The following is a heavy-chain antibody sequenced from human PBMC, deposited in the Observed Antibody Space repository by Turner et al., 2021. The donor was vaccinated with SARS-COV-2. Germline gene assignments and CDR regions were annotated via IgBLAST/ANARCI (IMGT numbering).Heavy chain of an antibody. V-gene: IGHV4-39*01. CDR1: GGSINSSSYY. CDR3: ASQEALVPSYYYYYYGMDV. CDR2: IYYSGST. Sequence: QLQLQESGPGLVKPSETLSLTCTVSGGSINSSSYYWGWIRQPPGKGLEWIGSIYYSGSTYYNPSLKGRVTISVDTSKNQFSLKLSSVTAADTAVYYCASQEALVPSYYYYYYGMDVWGQGTTVTVSS. D-gene: IGHD3-10*01. J-gene: IGHJ6*02.